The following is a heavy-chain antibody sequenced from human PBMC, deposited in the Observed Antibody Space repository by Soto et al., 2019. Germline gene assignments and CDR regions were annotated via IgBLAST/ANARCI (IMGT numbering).Heavy chain of an antibody. CDR3: VRTSLVVAAATREDY. J-gene: IGHJ4*02. CDR2: INSDGSST. CDR1: GFTFSSYW. V-gene: IGHV3-74*01. D-gene: IGHD2-15*01. Sequence: GGSLRLSCAASGFTFSSYWVHWVRQAPGNGLVWVSRINSDGSSTSYAGSVKGRFTISRDNAKNTLYLQMNSLRAEDTAVYYCVRTSLVVAAATREDYWGQGTLVTSPQ.